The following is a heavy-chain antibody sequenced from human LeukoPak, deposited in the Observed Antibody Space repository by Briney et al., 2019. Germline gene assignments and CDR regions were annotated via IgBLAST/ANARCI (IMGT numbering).Heavy chain of an antibody. CDR2: INHSGST. Sequence: PSETLSLTCAVYGGSFSGYYWSWIRQPPGKGLEWIGEINHSGSTNYNPSLKSRVTISVDTSKNQFSLKLSSVTAADTAVYYCARGTRAAADPFDYWGQGTLVTVSS. CDR3: ARGTRAAADPFDY. D-gene: IGHD6-13*01. V-gene: IGHV4-34*01. CDR1: GGSFSGYY. J-gene: IGHJ4*02.